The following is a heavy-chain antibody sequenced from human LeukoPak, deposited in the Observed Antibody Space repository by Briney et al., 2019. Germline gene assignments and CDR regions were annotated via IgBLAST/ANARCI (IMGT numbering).Heavy chain of an antibody. CDR3: AREDGSGSFDY. CDR2: IYHSGST. CDR1: GYSISSGYY. V-gene: IGHV4-38-2*02. Sequence: PSETLFLTCAVSGYSISSGYYWGWIRQPPGKGLEWIGSIYHSGSTYYNPSLKSRVTISVDTSKNQFSLKLSSVTAADTAVYYCAREDGSGSFDYWGQGTLVTVSS. J-gene: IGHJ4*02. D-gene: IGHD3-10*01.